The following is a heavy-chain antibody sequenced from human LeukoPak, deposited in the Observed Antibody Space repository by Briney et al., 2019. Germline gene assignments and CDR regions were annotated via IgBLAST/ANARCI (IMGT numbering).Heavy chain of an antibody. D-gene: IGHD6-13*01. Sequence: GGSLRLSCAASGFTFSSYAMHSVRQAPGKGLEWVAVISYDGSNKYYADSVKGRFTISRDNSKNTLYLQMNSLRAEDTAVYYCARDRIAAAGTGYYYYGMDVWGQGTTVTVSS. CDR2: ISYDGSNK. CDR1: GFTFSSYA. J-gene: IGHJ6*02. CDR3: ARDRIAAAGTGYYYYGMDV. V-gene: IGHV3-30-3*01.